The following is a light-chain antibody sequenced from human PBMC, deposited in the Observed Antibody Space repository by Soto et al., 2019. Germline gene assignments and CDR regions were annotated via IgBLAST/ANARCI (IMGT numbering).Light chain of an antibody. V-gene: IGLV3-21*04. CDR1: NIGSKS. Sequence: SYELTQPPSVSVAPGKTARITCGGNNIGSKSVHWYQQKPGQAPVLVIYYDNDRPSGIPERFSGYNSGNTATLTISRVEAGDEADYYCQVWDSSSDLRGVFGGGTKVTVL. CDR2: YDN. CDR3: QVWDSSSDLRGV. J-gene: IGLJ2*01.